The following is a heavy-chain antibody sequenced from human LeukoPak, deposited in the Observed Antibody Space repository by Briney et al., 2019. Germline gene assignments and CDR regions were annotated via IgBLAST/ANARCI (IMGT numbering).Heavy chain of an antibody. D-gene: IGHD3-22*01. CDR1: GYTFTGYY. CDR2: INPNSGGT. CDR3: ASSRITMTCKYY. Sequence: ASVKVSCEASGYTFTGYYMHWVRQAPRQGLEWMGWINPNSGGTNYAQKFQGRVTMTRDTSISTAYMELSRLRSDDTAVYYCASSRITMTCKYYWGQGTLVTVSS. V-gene: IGHV1-2*02. J-gene: IGHJ4*02.